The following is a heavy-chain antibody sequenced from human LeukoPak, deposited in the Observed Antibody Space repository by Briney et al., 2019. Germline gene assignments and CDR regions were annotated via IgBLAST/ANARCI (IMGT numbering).Heavy chain of an antibody. CDR1: GYSISSGYY. CDR3: ARGPRIVAALNWFDP. CDR2: IYHSGST. Sequence: PSETLSLTCTVSGYSISSGYYWGWIRQPPGKGLEWIGSIYHSGSTYYNPSLKSRVTISVDTSKNQFSLKLSSVTAADTAVYYCARGPRIVAALNWFDPWGQGTLVTVSS. J-gene: IGHJ5*02. D-gene: IGHD2-21*01. V-gene: IGHV4-38-2*02.